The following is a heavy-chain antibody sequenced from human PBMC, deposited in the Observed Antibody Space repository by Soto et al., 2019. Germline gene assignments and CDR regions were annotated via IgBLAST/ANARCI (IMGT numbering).Heavy chain of an antibody. V-gene: IGHV3-23*01. D-gene: IGHD3-10*01. Sequence: EVQLLESGGGLVQPGGSLRLSCAASGFTFSSYDMSWVRQTPGKGLEWVSAINGGRAFYGDSVEGRFTVSRDMSKNTLDQQTDSLRVKDTAIYYCASHGLDLWGQGTLVTVSS. J-gene: IGHJ5*02. CDR3: ASHGLDL. CDR2: INGGRA. CDR1: GFTFSSYD.